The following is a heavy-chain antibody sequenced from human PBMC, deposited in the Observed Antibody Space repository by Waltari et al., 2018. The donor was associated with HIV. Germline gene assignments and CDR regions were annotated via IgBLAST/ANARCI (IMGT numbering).Heavy chain of an antibody. CDR3: ARERLGGSSDMESHHYGMDV. Sequence: QVELVESGGGVVPPGRSLWVSCKASGFSFSSYGINWVRHAPGKGLGWVAIIGGEGRREDYADSVKGRVSISRDNTEDTVYMEMRRLRVEDTAVYFCARERLGGSSDMESHHYGMDVWGRRTTVIV. CDR1: GFSFSSYG. J-gene: IGHJ6*02. V-gene: IGHV3-33*01. CDR2: IGGEGRRE. D-gene: IGHD3-22*01.